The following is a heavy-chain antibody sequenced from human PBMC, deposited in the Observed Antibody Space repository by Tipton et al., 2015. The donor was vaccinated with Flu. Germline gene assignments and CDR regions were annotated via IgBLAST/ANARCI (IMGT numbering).Heavy chain of an antibody. J-gene: IGHJ3*02. D-gene: IGHD1-26*01. CDR3: AREYSGSYYRGDAFDI. Sequence: GLVKPSETLSLTCTVSGGSISSYYWSWIRQPPGKGLEWIGEINHSGSTNYNPSLKSRVTISVDTSKNQFSLKLSSVTAADTAVYYCAREYSGSYYRGDAFDIWGQGTMVTVSS. CDR1: GGSISSYY. V-gene: IGHV4-34*01. CDR2: INHSGST.